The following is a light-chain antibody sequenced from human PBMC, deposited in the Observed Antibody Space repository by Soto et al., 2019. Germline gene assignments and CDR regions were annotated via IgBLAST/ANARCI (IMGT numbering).Light chain of an antibody. Sequence: LPHYPVALSLSPWERSTLSCSSIQSVSNNYLAWYQQKPGPAPRLLIYGASNRATGIPDRFSGSGSGTDFTLTISRLEPEAFALYYCQQYGSSAPIPFGQVSRPEI. CDR1: QSVSNNY. V-gene: IGKV3-20*01. CDR3: QQYGSSAPIP. J-gene: IGKJ5*01. CDR2: GAS.